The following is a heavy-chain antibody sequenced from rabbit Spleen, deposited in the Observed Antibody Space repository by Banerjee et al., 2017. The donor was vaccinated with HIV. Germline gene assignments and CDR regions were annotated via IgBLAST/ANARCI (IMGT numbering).Heavy chain of an antibody. D-gene: IGHD2-1*01. V-gene: IGHV1S40*01. CDR3: ARGSAAMTMVITGYYLNL. CDR1: GFSFSSGYD. J-gene: IGHJ4*01. Sequence: QQLVESGGGLVKPGASLTLTCKASGFSFSSGYDMCWVRQAPGKGLEWIACIWGGSSGRTYYASWAKSRFTISKTSSTTVTLQMTSLTAADTATYVCARGSAAMTMVITGYYLNLWGPGTLVTVS. CDR2: IWGGSSGRT.